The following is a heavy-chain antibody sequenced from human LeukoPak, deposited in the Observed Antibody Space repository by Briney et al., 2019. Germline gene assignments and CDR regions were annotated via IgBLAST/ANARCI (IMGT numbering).Heavy chain of an antibody. CDR2: IRSKANSYAT. V-gene: IGHV3-73*01. J-gene: IGHJ6*03. Sequence: GGSLRLSCAASGFTFSGSAMHWVRQASGKGLEWVGRIRSKANSYATAYAASVKGRFTISRDDSKNTAYLQMNSLKTEDTAVYYCLINWNVASVHYYYMDVWGKGTTVTVSS. CDR1: GFTFSGSA. D-gene: IGHD1-20*01. CDR3: LINWNVASVHYYYMDV.